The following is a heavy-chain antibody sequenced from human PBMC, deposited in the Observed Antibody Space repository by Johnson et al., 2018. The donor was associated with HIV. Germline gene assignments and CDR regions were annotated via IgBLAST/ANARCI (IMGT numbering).Heavy chain of an antibody. D-gene: IGHD1-26*01. CDR3: AKFVGAGSYDAFDI. V-gene: IGHV3-30*04. J-gene: IGHJ3*02. CDR2: ISYDGSNK. CDR1: GFTFSSYA. Sequence: HVQLVESGGGVVQPGRSLRLSCAASGFTFSSYAMHWVRQAPGKGLEWVAVISYDGSNKFYADSVKGRLTISRDNSKNTLYLQMNSLRAEDTAVYYCAKFVGAGSYDAFDIWGQGTMVTVSS.